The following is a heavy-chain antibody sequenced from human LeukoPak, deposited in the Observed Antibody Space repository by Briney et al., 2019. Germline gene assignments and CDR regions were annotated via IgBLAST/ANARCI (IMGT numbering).Heavy chain of an antibody. D-gene: IGHD3-3*01. Sequence: SGPTLVKPTQTLTLTCTFSGFSLSTNGVSVGWIRQPPGKALECLALISWNDDKRYSPSLKSRLSITKDTSKNQVALTMTNMDPVDTATYYCAHRFLGSLSSGCFDYWGQGTLVTVSS. CDR1: GFSLSTNGVS. CDR3: AHRFLGSLSSGCFDY. V-gene: IGHV2-5*01. CDR2: ISWNDDK. J-gene: IGHJ4*02.